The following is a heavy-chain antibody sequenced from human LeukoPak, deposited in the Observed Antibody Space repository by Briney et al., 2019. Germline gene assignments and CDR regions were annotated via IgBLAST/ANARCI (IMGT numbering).Heavy chain of an antibody. V-gene: IGHV3-7*01. J-gene: IGHJ3*02. CDR3: ARGIAFDI. CDR1: GFTFSSYW. CDR2: IKQDGSEK. Sequence: GGSLRLSCEASGFTFSSYWMSWVRQAPGKGLEWVANIKQDGSEKYYVDSVKGRFTISRDNAKNSLYLQMNSLRAEDTAVYYCARGIAFDIWGQGTMVTVSS.